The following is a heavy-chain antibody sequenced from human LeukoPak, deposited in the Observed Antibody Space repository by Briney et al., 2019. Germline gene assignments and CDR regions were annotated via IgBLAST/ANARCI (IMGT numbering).Heavy chain of an antibody. Sequence: ASVKVSCKASGGTFSSYAISWVRQAPGQGLEWMGGIIPIFGTANYAQKFQGRVTFTTDESTSTAYMELSSLRSEDTAVYYCARARDIVATNWFDPWGQGTLVTVSS. V-gene: IGHV1-69*05. D-gene: IGHD5-12*01. CDR1: GGTFSSYA. J-gene: IGHJ5*02. CDR3: ARARDIVATNWFDP. CDR2: IIPIFGTA.